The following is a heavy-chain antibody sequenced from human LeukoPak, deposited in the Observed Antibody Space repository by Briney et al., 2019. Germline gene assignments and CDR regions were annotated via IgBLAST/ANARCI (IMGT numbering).Heavy chain of an antibody. D-gene: IGHD3-10*01. CDR2: IYTSGST. Sequence: SETLSLTCTVSGGSISSYYWSWIRQPAGKGLEWIGRIYTSGSTNYNPSLKSRVTMSVDTSKNQFSLKLSSVTAADTAVYYCARNSGSYYQREGSFDYWGQGTLVTVSS. J-gene: IGHJ4*02. V-gene: IGHV4-4*07. CDR3: ARNSGSYYQREGSFDY. CDR1: GGSISSYY.